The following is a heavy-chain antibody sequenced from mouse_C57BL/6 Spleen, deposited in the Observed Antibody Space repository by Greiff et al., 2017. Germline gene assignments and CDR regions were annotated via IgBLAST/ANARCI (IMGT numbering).Heavy chain of an antibody. D-gene: IGHD1-1*01. J-gene: IGHJ2*01. Sequence: DVKLVESGGGLVKPGGSLQLSCAASGFTFSDYGMHWVRQAPEKGLEWVAYISSGSSTIYYADTVKGRFTISRDNAKNTLFLQMTSLRSEDTAMYYCARNFYGFDYWGQGTTLTVSS. V-gene: IGHV5-17*01. CDR1: GFTFSDYG. CDR2: ISSGSSTI. CDR3: ARNFYGFDY.